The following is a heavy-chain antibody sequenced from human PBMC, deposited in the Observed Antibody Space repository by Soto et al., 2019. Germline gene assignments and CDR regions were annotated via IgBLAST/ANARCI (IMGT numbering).Heavy chain of an antibody. CDR3: ARTEVGYVYNFDY. Sequence: GGSLRLSCAASGFTFSTYNMNWVRQAPGKGLEWLSFITSRATTIYYADSVKGRFTISRDDAKNSLYLQMNSLRDEDTAVYYCARTEVGYVYNFDYWGQGTLVTVSS. CDR2: ITSRATTI. CDR1: GFTFSTYN. D-gene: IGHD5-18*01. J-gene: IGHJ4*02. V-gene: IGHV3-48*02.